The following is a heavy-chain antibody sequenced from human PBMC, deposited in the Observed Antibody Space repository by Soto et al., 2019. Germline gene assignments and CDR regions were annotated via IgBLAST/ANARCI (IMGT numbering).Heavy chain of an antibody. CDR3: AKTPHSRGGYVTFDY. V-gene: IGHV3-23*01. J-gene: IGHJ4*02. CDR1: GFTFSSYA. CDR2: ISGSGGST. Sequence: GGSLRLSCAASGFTFSSYAMSWVRQAPGKGLELVSAISGSGGSTYYADSVKGRFTISRDNSKNTLYLQMNSLRAEDTAVYYCAKTPHSRGGYVTFDYWGQGTLVTVSS. D-gene: IGHD5-12*01.